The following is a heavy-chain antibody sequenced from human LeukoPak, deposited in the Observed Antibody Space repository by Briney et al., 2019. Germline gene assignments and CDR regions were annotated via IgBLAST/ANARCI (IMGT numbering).Heavy chain of an antibody. J-gene: IGHJ6*03. CDR3: ARSRSIWSGYIYYMDV. V-gene: IGHV3-48*01. CDR2: ISGPGTTI. Sequence: GGSLRLSCAASGFLFSTYSMNWVRQAPGKGLEWVSYISGPGTTIYYAESVKGRFTISRDNAKNSLYLQMNSLRAEDTAVYYCARSRSIWSGYIYYMDVWGKGTTVTVSS. D-gene: IGHD3-3*01. CDR1: GFLFSTYS.